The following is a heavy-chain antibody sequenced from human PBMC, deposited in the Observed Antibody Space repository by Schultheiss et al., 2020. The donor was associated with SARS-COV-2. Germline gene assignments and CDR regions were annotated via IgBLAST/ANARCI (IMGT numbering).Heavy chain of an antibody. CDR3: VRHQNWAWDS. D-gene: IGHD2/OR15-2a*01. CDR1: GFTFSSYW. Sequence: GGSLRLSCAASGFTFSSYWMTWFRQSAGKGLEWVANINPDGSAKFFVDAVKGQFTVSRDNSKNSLFLQMNNLRAEDTAIYYCVRHQNWAWDSWGQGTLVTVSS. J-gene: IGHJ4*02. CDR2: INPDGSAK. V-gene: IGHV3-7*05.